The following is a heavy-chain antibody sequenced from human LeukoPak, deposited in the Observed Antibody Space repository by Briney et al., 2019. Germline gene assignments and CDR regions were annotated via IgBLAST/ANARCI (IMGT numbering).Heavy chain of an antibody. Sequence: PSETLSLTCTVSGGSISSYYWSWIRQPPGKGLEWIGYIYDSGSTNYNPSLKSRVTISVDTSKNQFSLKLSPVTAADTAVYYCARVGGTNYYYYGMDVWGQGTTVTVSS. CDR1: GGSISSYY. D-gene: IGHD1-1*01. V-gene: IGHV4-59*01. CDR3: ARVGGTNYYYYGMDV. J-gene: IGHJ6*02. CDR2: IYDSGST.